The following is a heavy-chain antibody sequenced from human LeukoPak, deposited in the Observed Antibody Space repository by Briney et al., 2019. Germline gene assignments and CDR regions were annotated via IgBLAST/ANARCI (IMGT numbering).Heavy chain of an antibody. V-gene: IGHV3-23*01. J-gene: IGHJ4*02. D-gene: IGHD3-10*01. CDR3: AKDSMVREYYFDY. Sequence: GGSLRLSCAASGFTFSSYAMSWVRQAPGKGLEWVSAISGSGGSTYYADSVKGRFTISRDSSKNTLYLQMNSLRAEDTAVYYCAKDSMVREYYFDYWGQGTLVTVSS. CDR1: GFTFSSYA. CDR2: ISGSGGST.